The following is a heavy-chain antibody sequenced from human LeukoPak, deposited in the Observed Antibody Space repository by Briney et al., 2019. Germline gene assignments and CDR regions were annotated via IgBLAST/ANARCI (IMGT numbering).Heavy chain of an antibody. CDR2: ISGSGGST. J-gene: IGHJ4*02. CDR3: AKAGFDWFPRGYFDY. V-gene: IGHV3-23*01. Sequence: PGGSLRLSCAASGFTFSSYAMSWVRQAPGRGLEWVSAISGSGGSTYYADSVKGRFTISRDNSKNTLYLQMNSLRAEDTAVYYCAKAGFDWFPRGYFDYWGQGTLVTVSS. D-gene: IGHD3-9*01. CDR1: GFTFSSYA.